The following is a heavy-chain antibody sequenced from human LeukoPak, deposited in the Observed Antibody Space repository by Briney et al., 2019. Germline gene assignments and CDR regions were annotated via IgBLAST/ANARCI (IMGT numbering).Heavy chain of an antibody. CDR3: ARGYDSSGYSNY. V-gene: IGHV1-69*04. Sequence: GASVKVSCKASGGTFNNYAITWVRQAPGQGLEWMGRIIPILGVATYAQKFQGRVMITADKSTSTAYMELTSLTSEDTAFYYCARGYDSSGYSNYWGQGTLVTVSS. CDR2: IIPILGVA. D-gene: IGHD3-22*01. CDR1: GGTFNNYA. J-gene: IGHJ4*02.